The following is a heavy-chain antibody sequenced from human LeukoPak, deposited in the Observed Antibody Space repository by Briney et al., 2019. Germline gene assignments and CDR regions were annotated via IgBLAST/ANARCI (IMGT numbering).Heavy chain of an antibody. D-gene: IGHD3-3*02. Sequence: ASVKVSCKVSGYTLTELSMHWVRQAPGKGLEWMGGFDPEDGETIYAQKFQGRVTMTEDTSTDTAYMELSSLRSEDTAVYYCARDSAWASNANWFDPWGQGTLVTVSS. J-gene: IGHJ5*02. CDR3: ARDSAWASNANWFDP. CDR2: FDPEDGET. CDR1: GYTLTELS. V-gene: IGHV1-24*01.